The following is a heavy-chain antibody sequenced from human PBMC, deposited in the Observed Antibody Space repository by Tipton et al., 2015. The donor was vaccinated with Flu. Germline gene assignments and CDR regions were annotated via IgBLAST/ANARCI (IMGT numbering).Heavy chain of an antibody. V-gene: IGHV3-21*01. CDR3: ARELGGRDGYNYYGMDV. Sequence: SLRLSCAASGFTVSSNYMSWVRQAPGKGLEWVSSISSSSSYIYYADSVKGRFTISRDNAKNSLYLQMNSLRAEDTAVYYCARELGGRDGYNYYGMDVWGQGATVTVSS. J-gene: IGHJ6*02. CDR1: GFTVSSNY. CDR2: ISSSSSYI. D-gene: IGHD1-26*01.